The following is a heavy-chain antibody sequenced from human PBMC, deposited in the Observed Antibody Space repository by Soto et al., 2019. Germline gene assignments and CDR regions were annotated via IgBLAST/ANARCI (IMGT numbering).Heavy chain of an antibody. D-gene: IGHD3-3*01. CDR1: GGSISSSSYY. CDR2: IYYSGST. V-gene: IGHV4-39*01. J-gene: IGHJ6*02. Sequence: SETLSLTCTFSGGSISSSSYYWGWIRQPPGKGLEWIGSIYYSGSTYYNPSLRSRVTISVDTSKNQFSLKLSSVTAADTAVYYCARSYDFWSGYYIHYYYGMDVWGQGTTVTVSS. CDR3: ARSYDFWSGYYIHYYYGMDV.